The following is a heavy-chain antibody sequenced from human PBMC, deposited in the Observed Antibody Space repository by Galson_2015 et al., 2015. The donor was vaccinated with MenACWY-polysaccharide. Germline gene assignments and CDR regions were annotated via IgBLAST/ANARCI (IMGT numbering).Heavy chain of an antibody. J-gene: IGHJ3*02. CDR3: ARGYSSSSYLPFDI. D-gene: IGHD6-6*01. CDR2: LNSDGSDT. CDR1: GFTFSSYW. Sequence: SLRLSCAASGFTFSSYWMHWVRHTPGKGLVWVSRLNSDGSDTSYADSVKGRFTISRDNAKNTLYLQMNSLRAEDTAVYYCARGYSSSSYLPFDIWGQGTMVTVSS. V-gene: IGHV3-74*01.